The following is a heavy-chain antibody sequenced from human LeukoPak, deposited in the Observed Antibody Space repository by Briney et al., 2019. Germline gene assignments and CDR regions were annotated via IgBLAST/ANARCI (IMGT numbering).Heavy chain of an antibody. V-gene: IGHV3-15*01. CDR1: GFTFSSYS. CDR2: IKSKTDGGTT. J-gene: IGHJ4*02. Sequence: GGSLRLSCAGSGFTFSSYSMNWVRQAPGKGLEWVGRIKSKTDGGTTDYAAPVKGRFTISRDDSKNALYLQMNSLKTEDTALYYCTLAYSSGLSFDYWGQGTLVTVSS. D-gene: IGHD6-19*01. CDR3: TLAYSSGLSFDY.